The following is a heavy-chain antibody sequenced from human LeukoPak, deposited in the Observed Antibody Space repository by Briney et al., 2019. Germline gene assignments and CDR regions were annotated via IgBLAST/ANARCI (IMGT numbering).Heavy chain of an antibody. J-gene: IGHJ4*02. CDR2: IWYDGSSK. Sequence: GRSLRLSCAASGFTFSSYGMHWVRQAPGKGLEWVTVIWYDGSSKYYVDSVKGRFAVSRDNSKNTLYLQMNSLRTEDTAVYYCARGSGYSYGYVYWGQGTLVTVSS. CDR1: GFTFSSYG. D-gene: IGHD5-18*01. CDR3: ARGSGYSYGYVY. V-gene: IGHV3-33*01.